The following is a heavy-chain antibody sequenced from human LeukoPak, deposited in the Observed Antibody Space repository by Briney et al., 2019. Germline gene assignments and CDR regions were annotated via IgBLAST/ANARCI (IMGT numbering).Heavy chain of an antibody. CDR2: INHSGST. Sequence: PSETLSLTCAVYGGSFSGYYWSWIRQPPGKGLEWIGEINHSGSTNYNPSLKSRVTISVDTSKNQFSLKLSPVTAADTAVYYCARRTWPTGARRYYYMDVWGKGTTVTISS. CDR3: ARRTWPTGARRYYYMDV. J-gene: IGHJ6*03. D-gene: IGHD1-26*01. V-gene: IGHV4-34*01. CDR1: GGSFSGYY.